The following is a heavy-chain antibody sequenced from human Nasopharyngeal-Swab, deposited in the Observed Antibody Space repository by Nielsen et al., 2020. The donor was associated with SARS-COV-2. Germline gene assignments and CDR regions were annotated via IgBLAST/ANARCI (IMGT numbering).Heavy chain of an antibody. CDR3: ARVGGLWSAGFYYYYMDV. CDR2: IYSGGST. Sequence: VRQAPGKGPEWVSVIYSGGSTYSADSMKGRFTISRDNAKNSLYLQMNSLRAEDTAVYYCARVGGLWSAGFYYYYMDVWGKGTTVTVSS. J-gene: IGHJ6*03. V-gene: IGHV3-53*01. D-gene: IGHD3-3*01.